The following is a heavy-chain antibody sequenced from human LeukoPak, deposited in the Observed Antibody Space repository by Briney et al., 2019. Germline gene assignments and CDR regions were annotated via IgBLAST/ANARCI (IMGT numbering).Heavy chain of an antibody. CDR3: ARDGWFGELSAFDY. D-gene: IGHD3-10*01. V-gene: IGHV3-48*03. CDR2: ISSSGSTI. J-gene: IGHJ4*02. CDR1: GFTFSSYE. Sequence: GGSLRLSCAASGFTFSSYEMNWVRQAPGKGLEWVSYISSSGSTIYYADSVKGRFTISRDNAKNSLYLQMNSLRAEDTAVYYCARDGWFGELSAFDYWGQGTLVTVSS.